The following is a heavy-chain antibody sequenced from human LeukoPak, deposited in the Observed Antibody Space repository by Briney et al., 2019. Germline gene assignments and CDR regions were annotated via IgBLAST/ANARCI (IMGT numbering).Heavy chain of an antibody. CDR3: ARGINWNHGAFDI. J-gene: IGHJ3*02. CDR2: IIPIFGTA. V-gene: IGHV1-69*05. Sequence: ASVKVSCKASGGTFSSYAISWVRQAPGQGLEWMGRIIPIFGTANYAQKFQGRVTITTDESTSTAYMELSSLRSEDTAVYYCARGINWNHGAFDIWGQGTMVTVSS. D-gene: IGHD1-14*01. CDR1: GGTFSSYA.